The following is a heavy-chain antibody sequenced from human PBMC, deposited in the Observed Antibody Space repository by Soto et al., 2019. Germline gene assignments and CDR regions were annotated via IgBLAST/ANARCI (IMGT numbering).Heavy chain of an antibody. J-gene: IGHJ4*01. D-gene: IGHD6-13*01. V-gene: IGHV4-4*07. CDR2: LNIAGTI. Sequence: PSETLSLTCSVSGASISSFNWNWVRQPAGKGPEWVGRLNIAGTINYNPSLKSRITMSMDTSKNQISLHLGSVTAADTAIYYCARDRGEYTSSWFWYFSHWGHGTPVTVS. CDR3: ARDRGEYTSSWFWYFSH. CDR1: GASISSFN.